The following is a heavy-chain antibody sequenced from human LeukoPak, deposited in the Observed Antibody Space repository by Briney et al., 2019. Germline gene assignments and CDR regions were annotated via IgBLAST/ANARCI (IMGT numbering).Heavy chain of an antibody. J-gene: IGHJ6*03. CDR2: IYYSGST. D-gene: IGHD3-10*01. CDR1: GGSISSSSYY. V-gene: IGHV4-39*07. CDR3: AGGRRDSGSYGSFVYYYYYYMDV. Sequence: SETLSLTCTVSGGSISSSSYYWGWIRQPPGKGLEWIGSIYYSGSTYYNPSLKSRVTISVDTSKNQFSLKLSSVTAADTAVYYFAGGRRDSGSYGSFVYYYYYYMDVWGKGTTVTVSS.